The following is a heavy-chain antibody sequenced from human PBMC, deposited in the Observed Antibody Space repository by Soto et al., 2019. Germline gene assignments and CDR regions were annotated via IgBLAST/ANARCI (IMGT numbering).Heavy chain of an antibody. V-gene: IGHV4-39*01. CDR1: GGSISSSSYY. CDR3: AGHYYGSGTDWDRYYYYGMDV. J-gene: IGHJ6*02. CDR2: IYYSGST. D-gene: IGHD3-10*01. Sequence: SETLSLTCTVSGGSISSSSYYWGWIRQPPGKGLEWIGSIYYSGSTYYNPSLKSRVTISVDTSKNQFSLKLSSVTAADTAVYYCAGHYYGSGTDWDRYYYYGMDVWGQGTTVT.